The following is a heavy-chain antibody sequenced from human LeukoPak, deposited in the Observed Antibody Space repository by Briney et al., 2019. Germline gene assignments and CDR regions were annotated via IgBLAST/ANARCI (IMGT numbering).Heavy chain of an antibody. Sequence: SVGSLRLSRAASGFTFSDYYMSWIRQAPGGGLGWVSYISSSVSTLYYADSVKGGFTISRDNAKNSLYLQTNSLRVEDTAVYYCAKDSLVYHYDSRNLDLWGRGPRVTV. CDR1: GFTFSDYY. CDR3: AKDSLVYHYDSRNLDL. CDR2: ISSSVSTL. V-gene: IGHV3-11*04. D-gene: IGHD3-22*01. J-gene: IGHJ4*02.